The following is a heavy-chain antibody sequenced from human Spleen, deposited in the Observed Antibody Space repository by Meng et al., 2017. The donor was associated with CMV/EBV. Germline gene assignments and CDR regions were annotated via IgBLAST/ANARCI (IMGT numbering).Heavy chain of an antibody. V-gene: IGHV3-21*01. CDR3: ARDSDDYNFWSAYYTDAFDF. CDR2: ITGDSTYK. D-gene: IGHD3-3*01. Sequence: GESLKISCAASGFTFGSHSMNWVRQAPGKGLEWVSSITGDSTYKHYADSLKGRFTISRDNAKNSLYLQMNSLRAEDTAVYYCARDSDDYNFWSAYYTDAFDFWGQGTMVTVS. CDR1: GFTFGSHS. J-gene: IGHJ3*01.